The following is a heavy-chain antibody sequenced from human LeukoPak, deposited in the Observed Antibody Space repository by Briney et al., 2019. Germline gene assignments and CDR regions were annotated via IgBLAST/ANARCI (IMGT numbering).Heavy chain of an antibody. J-gene: IGHJ5*02. CDR2: FNHCGNT. Sequence: ETLSLSFAVHVGSLSGSYWGRSRWPPGKGLEWIGEFNHCGNTNYDASLKSRVNIAVDPAKNQFSLKLRAVTGPDTAVYYCARGQIVVVPAATIRRINLFDPWGQGTLVSVSS. V-gene: IGHV4-34*01. D-gene: IGHD2-2*01. CDR1: VGSLSGSY. CDR3: ARGQIVVVPAATIRRINLFDP.